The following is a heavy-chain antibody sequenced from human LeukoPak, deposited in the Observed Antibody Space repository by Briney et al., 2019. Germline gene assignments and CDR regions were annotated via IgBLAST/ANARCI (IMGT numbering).Heavy chain of an antibody. CDR2: INPSGGST. CDR1: GYIFLSYY. D-gene: IGHD6-19*01. Sequence: GASVKVSCKASGYIFLSYYMHWVRQAPGQGLEWVGIINPSGGSTSYAEKFQGRVIVTRDTSTSTVYMELSGLRSEDTAVYYCVRDLGIAVAVNWFDPWGQGTLVTVSS. CDR3: VRDLGIAVAVNWFDP. J-gene: IGHJ5*02. V-gene: IGHV1-46*01.